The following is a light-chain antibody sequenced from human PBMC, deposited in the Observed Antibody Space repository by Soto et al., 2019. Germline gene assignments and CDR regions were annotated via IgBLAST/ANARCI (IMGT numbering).Light chain of an antibody. CDR1: QDLSRW. V-gene: IGKV1-12*01. Sequence: DIQMTQSPSSLSASVGDRVTITCRASQDLSRWLAWYQQKPGIAPKLLIYAASSLQSGVPSRFSGSGSGTDFSLTISSLQPEDFATYYCKQSKSFPLTFGGGTKVEIK. CDR3: KQSKSFPLT. J-gene: IGKJ4*01. CDR2: AAS.